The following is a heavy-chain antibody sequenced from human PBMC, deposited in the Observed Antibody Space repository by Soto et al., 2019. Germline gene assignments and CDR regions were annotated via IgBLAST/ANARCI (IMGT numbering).Heavy chain of an antibody. Sequence: ASVKVSCKASGYTFTGYYMHWVRQAPGQGLEWMGRINPNSGSTSYAQKFQGRVTMTRDTSTSTVYMELSSLRSEDTAVYYCARGSMVYEDYYYYYYMDVWGKGTTVTVSS. J-gene: IGHJ6*03. CDR1: GYTFTGYY. D-gene: IGHD2-8*01. V-gene: IGHV1-46*03. CDR3: ARGSMVYEDYYYYYYMDV. CDR2: INPNSGST.